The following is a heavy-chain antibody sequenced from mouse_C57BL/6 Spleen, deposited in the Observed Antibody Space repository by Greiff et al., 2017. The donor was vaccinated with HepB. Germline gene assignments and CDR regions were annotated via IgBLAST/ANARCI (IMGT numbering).Heavy chain of an antibody. D-gene: IGHD2-5*01. CDR3: ARTSNYDWYFDY. J-gene: IGHJ2*01. Sequence: QVHVKQSGAELVRPGTSVKVSCKASGYAFTNYLIEWVKQRPGQGLEWIGVINPGSGGTNYNEKFKGKATLTADKSSSTAYMQLSSLTSEDSAVYFCARTSNYDWYFDYWGQGTTLTVSS. CDR2: INPGSGGT. V-gene: IGHV1-54*01. CDR1: GYAFTNYL.